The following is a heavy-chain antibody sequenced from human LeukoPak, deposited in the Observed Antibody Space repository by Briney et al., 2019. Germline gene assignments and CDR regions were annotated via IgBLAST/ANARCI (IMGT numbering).Heavy chain of an antibody. V-gene: IGHV1-69*04. D-gene: IGHD3-16*01. CDR1: GGTFSSYA. J-gene: IGHJ6*02. CDR3: ASAVLGVDTPSTYYYYGMDV. CDR2: IIPIFGIA. Sequence: SVKVSCKASGGTFSSYAISWVRQAPGQGLEWMGRIIPIFGIANYAQKFQGRVTITADKSTSTAYMELSSLRSEDTAVYYRASAVLGVDTPSTYYYYGMDVWGQGTTVTVSS.